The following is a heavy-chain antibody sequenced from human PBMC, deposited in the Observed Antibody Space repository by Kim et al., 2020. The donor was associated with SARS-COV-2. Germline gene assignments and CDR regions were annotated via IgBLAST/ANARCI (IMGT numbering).Heavy chain of an antibody. Sequence: SETLSLTCTVSGASVTRGFFYWTWIRQPPGKGLEWLGCIHTSGRTTYNASLKSRVTISADTSKNHFSLKVNSVTAADTAVYYCARSHGGYWGQGTLVTVS. CDR3: ARSHGGY. V-gene: IGHV4-61*01. D-gene: IGHD2-15*01. CDR1: GASVTRGFFY. J-gene: IGHJ4*02. CDR2: IHTSGRT.